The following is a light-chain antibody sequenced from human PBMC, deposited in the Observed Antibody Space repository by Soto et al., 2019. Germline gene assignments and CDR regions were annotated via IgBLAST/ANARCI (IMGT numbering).Light chain of an antibody. CDR1: SSNIGSHT. CDR2: SNN. Sequence: QSVMTQPPSASGTPGQRVTTSCSGSSSNIGSHTVNWYQQLPGSAPRLVIYSNNQRPSGVPDRFSGSRSGTSASLAIVGLRSEDEAVYYCAAWDASLSACVFGNGTKLTVL. V-gene: IGLV1-44*01. J-gene: IGLJ1*01. CDR3: AAWDASLSACV.